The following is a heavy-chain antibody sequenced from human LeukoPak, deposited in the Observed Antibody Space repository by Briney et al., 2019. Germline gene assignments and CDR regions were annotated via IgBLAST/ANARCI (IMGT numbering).Heavy chain of an antibody. D-gene: IGHD5-18*01. Sequence: PGGSLRLSCAASGFTFSSYAMHWVRKAPGKGLEWVAVISCDGSNKYYADSVKGRFTFSRDNSKNTLDLQMNSLRAEDTALYYCARDGYSYGPGDWYFDLWGRGTLVTVSS. J-gene: IGHJ2*01. CDR3: ARDGYSYGPGDWYFDL. CDR2: ISCDGSNK. V-gene: IGHV3-30-3*01. CDR1: GFTFSSYA.